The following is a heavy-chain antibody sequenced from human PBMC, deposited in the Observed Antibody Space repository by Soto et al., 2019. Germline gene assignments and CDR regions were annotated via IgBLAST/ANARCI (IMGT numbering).Heavy chain of an antibody. D-gene: IGHD3-9*01. CDR1: GGTFNNYG. Sequence: QVQLVQSGAEVKKPGSSVKVSCKSSGGTFNNYGMGWVRQAPGQGLEWMGGIIPMIGRTNYAQKFQGRLTLTADASRSTAYMELRSLRSVDTAVYYCASWDYDVLTGYSYDHWGQGTLVTVSS. CDR2: IIPMIGRT. V-gene: IGHV1-69*01. J-gene: IGHJ4*02. CDR3: ASWDYDVLTGYSYDH.